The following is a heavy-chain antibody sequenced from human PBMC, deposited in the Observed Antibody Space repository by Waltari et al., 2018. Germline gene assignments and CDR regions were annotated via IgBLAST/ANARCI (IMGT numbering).Heavy chain of an antibody. V-gene: IGHV1-2*01. D-gene: IGHD3-22*01. J-gene: IGHJ4*02. Sequence: QVQLVQSGAEVKKPGASVKVSCKASGSTFTGYYMHWVRQAPGQGLEWLGRINPNSGGTNYAQKFQGRVTSTRDTSISTADMELSRLRSDDTAVDYCARERIMSHSSGYDTHREYYFDYWGQGTLVTVSS. CDR2: INPNSGGT. CDR1: GSTFTGYY. CDR3: ARERIMSHSSGYDTHREYYFDY.